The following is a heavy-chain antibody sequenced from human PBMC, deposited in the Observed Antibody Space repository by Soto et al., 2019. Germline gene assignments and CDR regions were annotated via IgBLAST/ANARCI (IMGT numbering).Heavy chain of an antibody. CDR1: GFVFSDYG. CDR3: ARGVYDSSGYYYP. J-gene: IGHJ5*02. CDR2: ISSSGGTI. Sequence: VGSLRLSCAASGFVFSDYGMHWVRQAPGKGLECISYISSSGGTISYADSVKGRFTISRDNAKNSLYLQMNNLRAEDTAVYYCARGVYDSSGYYYPWGQGTLVTVSS. D-gene: IGHD3-22*01. V-gene: IGHV3-48*03.